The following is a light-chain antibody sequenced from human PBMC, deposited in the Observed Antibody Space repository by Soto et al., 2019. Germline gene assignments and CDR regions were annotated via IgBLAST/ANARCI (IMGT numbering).Light chain of an antibody. Sequence: DIQMTQSPSSLSASVGDRVTITCRASQDISVYLAWYQQKPGKVPKLLIYSASTLQSGVPSRFSGSGSGTDFTLTISSLQPEDGATYLCQKFNTALLTFGQGTRLEIK. CDR1: QDISVY. CDR2: SAS. CDR3: QKFNTALLT. V-gene: IGKV1-27*01. J-gene: IGKJ5*01.